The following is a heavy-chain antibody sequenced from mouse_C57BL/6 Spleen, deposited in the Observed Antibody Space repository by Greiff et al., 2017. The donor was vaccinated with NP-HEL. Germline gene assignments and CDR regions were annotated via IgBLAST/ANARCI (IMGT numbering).Heavy chain of an antibody. J-gene: IGHJ2*01. Sequence: EVQLKESGGGLVKPGGSLKLSCAASGFTFSDYGMHWVRQAPEKGLEWVAYISSGSSTIYYADTVQGRFTISRDNAKNTLFLQMTSLRSEDTAMYYCAKEAGYYVNYWGQGTTLTVSS. CDR3: AKEAGYYVNY. D-gene: IGHD2-3*01. V-gene: IGHV5-17*01. CDR2: ISSGSSTI. CDR1: GFTFSDYG.